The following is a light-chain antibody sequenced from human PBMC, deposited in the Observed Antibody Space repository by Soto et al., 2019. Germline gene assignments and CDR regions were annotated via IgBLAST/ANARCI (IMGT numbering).Light chain of an antibody. V-gene: IGLV2-11*01. CDR1: SSDFGGYNY. CDR3: CSYAGSYTFGV. J-gene: IGLJ1*01. Sequence: VLTQPRSVSWSPGRSVTISCTGTSSDFGGYNYVSWYQQHPGKAPKLMIYDVCKRPSGVPDRFSGSKSGNTASLTISGLQAEDEADYYCCSYAGSYTFGVFGTGTKVTVL. CDR2: DVC.